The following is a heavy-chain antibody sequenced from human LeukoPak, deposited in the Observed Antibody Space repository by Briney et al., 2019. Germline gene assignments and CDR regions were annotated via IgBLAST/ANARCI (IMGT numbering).Heavy chain of an antibody. CDR3: ARGGVYYDFWSGYYTGYFDY. CDR2: IYYSGST. Sequence: PSETLSLTCTVSGGSISSGDYYWSWIRQPPGKGLEWIGYIYYSGSTYYNPSLKSRVTISVDTSKNQFSLKLSSVTAADTAVYYCARGGVYYDFWSGYYTGYFDYWGQGTLVTVSS. CDR1: GGSISSGDYY. V-gene: IGHV4-30-4*08. D-gene: IGHD3-3*01. J-gene: IGHJ4*02.